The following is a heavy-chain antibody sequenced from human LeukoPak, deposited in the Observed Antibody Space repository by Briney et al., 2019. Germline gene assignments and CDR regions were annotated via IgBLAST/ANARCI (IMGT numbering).Heavy chain of an antibody. CDR1: GFTFSNAW. D-gene: IGHD2-21*02. Sequence: GGSLRLSCAASGFTFSNAWMSWVRQAPGKGLEWVGRIKSKTDGGTTDYAAPVKGRFTISRDDSKHTLYLQMNSLKTEDTAVYYCTTDGPPTPQRRGGDCRLNFDYWGQGTLVTVSS. CDR2: IKSKTDGGTT. J-gene: IGHJ4*02. CDR3: TTDGPPTPQRRGGDCRLNFDY. V-gene: IGHV3-15*01.